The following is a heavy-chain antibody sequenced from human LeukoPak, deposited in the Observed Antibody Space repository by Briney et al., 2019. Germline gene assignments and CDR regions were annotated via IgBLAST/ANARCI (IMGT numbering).Heavy chain of an antibody. CDR2: IYHSGST. V-gene: IGHV4-4*02. J-gene: IGHJ5*02. CDR1: GGSISSSNW. D-gene: IGHD6-13*01. Sequence: PSGTLSLTCAVSGGSISSSNWWSWVRQPPGKGLEWIGEIYHSGSTNYNPSLKSRVTISVDKSKNQFSLKLSSVTAADTAVYYCARDYGPYSSNWFDPWGQGTLVTVSS. CDR3: ARDYGPYSSNWFDP.